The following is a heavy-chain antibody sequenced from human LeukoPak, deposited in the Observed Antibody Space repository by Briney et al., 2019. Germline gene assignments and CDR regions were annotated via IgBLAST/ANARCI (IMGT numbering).Heavy chain of an antibody. CDR2: INSDGSTT. J-gene: IGHJ4*02. CDR1: GFTFGSSW. V-gene: IGHV3-74*01. CDR3: ARGVAELDY. Sequence: GGSLRLSCAASGFTFGSSWMHWVRQAPGKGLVWVSHINSDGSTTNYADSVKGRFTISRDNAKNSLYLQMNSLRAEDTAVYYCARGVAELDYWGQGTLVTVSS. D-gene: IGHD2-15*01.